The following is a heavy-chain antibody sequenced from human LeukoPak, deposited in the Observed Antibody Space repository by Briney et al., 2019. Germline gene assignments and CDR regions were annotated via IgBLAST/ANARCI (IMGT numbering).Heavy chain of an antibody. CDR2: ITASGGNT. CDR3: AKGNGYSYGRYCFDY. D-gene: IGHD5-18*01. J-gene: IGHJ4*02. CDR1: GFTFSSYA. Sequence: GGSLRLSCAASGFTFSSYAMGWVRQAPGKGLELVSAITASGGNTYYADSVKGRFTISRDNSKNTLYLQVNSLRAEDTAVYYCAKGNGYSYGRYCFDYWGQGALVTVSS. V-gene: IGHV3-23*01.